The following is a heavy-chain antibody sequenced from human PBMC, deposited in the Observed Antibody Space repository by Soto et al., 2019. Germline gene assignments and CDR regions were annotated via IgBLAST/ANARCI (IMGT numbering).Heavy chain of an antibody. V-gene: IGHV4-59*11. J-gene: IGHJ4*02. CDR2: IHYTGST. CDR1: GGSIISHY. D-gene: IGHD2-15*01. Sequence: QVQLQESGPGLVKPWETLSLTCSVSGGSIISHYWSWIRQPPGKGLEWIGYIHYTGSTDYNPSLKSRLTLSVDTSKKQFSLKLTSVTAADTAVYYCARGGWSLDYWGQGTLVTVSS. CDR3: ARGGWSLDY.